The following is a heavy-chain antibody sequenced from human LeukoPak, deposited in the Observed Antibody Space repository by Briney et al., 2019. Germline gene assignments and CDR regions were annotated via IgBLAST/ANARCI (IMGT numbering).Heavy chain of an antibody. CDR2: ISSSSNYI. CDR3: ARRSPNYYFDY. Sequence: GGSLRLSCAASGFTFSNYNMNWVRQAPGKGLEWVSSISSSSNYIYYADSVKGRFTISRDNAKNSLYLQMNSLRAEDTAVYYCARRSPNYYFDYWGQGTPVTVSS. CDR1: GFTFSNYN. V-gene: IGHV3-21*01. J-gene: IGHJ4*02.